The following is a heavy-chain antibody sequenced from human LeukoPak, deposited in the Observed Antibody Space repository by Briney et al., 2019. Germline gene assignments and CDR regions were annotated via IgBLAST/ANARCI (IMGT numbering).Heavy chain of an antibody. CDR2: ISHDGNDK. D-gene: IGHD3-22*01. J-gene: IGHJ4*02. CDR1: GFSLTTKV. V-gene: IGHV3-30*18. CDR3: AKVGIGYYYPFDY. Sequence: PRRSLRLSCAPSGFSLTTKVMHWVRQAPGNGLEWVAQISHDGNDKYYADSVKGRFTISRDNSKNTLFLQLESLRAEDTAVYFCAKVGIGYYYPFDYWGQGTLVTVSS.